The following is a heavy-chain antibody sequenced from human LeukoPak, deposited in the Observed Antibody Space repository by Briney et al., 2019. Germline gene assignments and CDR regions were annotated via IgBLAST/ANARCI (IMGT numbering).Heavy chain of an antibody. CDR1: GFTFDDYA. CDR3: AKGYSGSYYRNWFDP. D-gene: IGHD1-26*01. CDR2: ISWNSGSI. Sequence: PGGSLRLSCAASGFTFDDYAMHWVRQAPGKGLGWVPGISWNSGSIGYADSVKGRFTISRDNAKNSLYLLMNSLRAEDMALYYCAKGYSGSYYRNWFDPWGQGTLVTVSS. V-gene: IGHV3-9*03. J-gene: IGHJ5*02.